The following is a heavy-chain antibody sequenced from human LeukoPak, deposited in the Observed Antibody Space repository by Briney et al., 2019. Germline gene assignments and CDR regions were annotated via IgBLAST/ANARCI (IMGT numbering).Heavy chain of an antibody. V-gene: IGHV3-23*01. CDR1: GFTFSSYA. J-gene: IGHJ4*02. CDR2: ISGSGGST. Sequence: GGSLRLSWAASGFTFSSYAMSWVRQAPGEGLGWVSAISGSGGSTYYADSVKGRFTISRDNSKNTLYLQMNSLRAEDTAVYYCAKAPGVAAADPFDYWGQGTLVTVSS. CDR3: AKAPGVAAADPFDY. D-gene: IGHD6-13*01.